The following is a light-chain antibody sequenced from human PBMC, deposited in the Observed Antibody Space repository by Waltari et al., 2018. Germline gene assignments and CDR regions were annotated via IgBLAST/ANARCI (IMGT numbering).Light chain of an antibody. J-gene: IGLJ2*01. CDR1: SSDVGGYNY. CDR3: SSYTGSTALV. CDR2: EVH. Sequence: QSALTQPASVSGSPGQSITISCTGTSSDVGGYNYVYWYQQHPGKAPKLMIYEVHNRPSGVSNRFSGANAGNTASLTISGLQAEDEAYYYCSSYTGSTALVFGGGTKLTVL. V-gene: IGLV2-14*01.